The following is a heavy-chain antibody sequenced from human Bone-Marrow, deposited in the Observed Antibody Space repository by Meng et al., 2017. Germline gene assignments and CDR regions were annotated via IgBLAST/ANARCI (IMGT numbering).Heavy chain of an antibody. V-gene: IGHV1-2*06. CDR3: ARDEDISAAGKLFGDY. CDR2: INPKSGDT. J-gene: IGHJ4*02. D-gene: IGHD6-13*01. CDR1: GYTFPDYW. Sequence: QVQLVTSGAGGRKPGASGKGSCKASGYTFPDYWLHWVRRAPGQGLEWMGRINPKSGDTHYAQRFQGRVTMTGDTSISTAYMELSGLRSDDTAMYYCARDEDISAAGKLFGDYWGQGTLVTVSS.